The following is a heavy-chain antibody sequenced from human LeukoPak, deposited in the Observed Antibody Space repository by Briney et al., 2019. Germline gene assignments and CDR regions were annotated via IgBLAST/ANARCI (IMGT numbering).Heavy chain of an antibody. D-gene: IGHD3-10*01. J-gene: IGHJ4*02. Sequence: GGSLRLSCAASGFTFSSYSMNWVRQAPGKGLEWVSYISSSGSTIYYADSVKGRFTISRDNAKNSLYLQMNSLRAEDSALYYCARDSQGSRTYSVDYWGQGTLVTVSS. V-gene: IGHV3-48*04. CDR3: ARDSQGSRTYSVDY. CDR1: GFTFSSYS. CDR2: ISSSGSTI.